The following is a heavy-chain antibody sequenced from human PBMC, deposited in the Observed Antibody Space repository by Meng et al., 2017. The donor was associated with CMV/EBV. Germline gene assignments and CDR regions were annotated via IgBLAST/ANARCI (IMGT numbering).Heavy chain of an antibody. Sequence: ASVKVSCKASGYTFTNYDISWVRQAPGQGLEWMGWISADNGNTNYAQKLQGRVTMTTDTSTSTAYMELRSLRSDDTAVYYCARVVVVPAATTLRYYYYGMDVWGQGTTVTVSS. J-gene: IGHJ6*02. D-gene: IGHD2-2*01. CDR2: ISADNGNT. V-gene: IGHV1-18*01. CDR3: ARVVVVPAATTLRYYYYGMDV. CDR1: GYTFTNYD.